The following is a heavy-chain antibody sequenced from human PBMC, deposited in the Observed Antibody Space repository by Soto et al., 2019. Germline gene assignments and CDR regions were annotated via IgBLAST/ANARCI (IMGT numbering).Heavy chain of an antibody. CDR1: GFTFSSYS. V-gene: IGHV3-21*01. CDR3: SRNPRQPRNWFDL. Sequence: GGSLRLSCAASGFTFSSYSMNWVRQAPGKGLEWVSSISSSSSYIYYADSVKGRFTISRDNAKNSLYLQMNSLRAEDTAVYYCSRNPRQPRNWFDLWSQGTLVIVSA. J-gene: IGHJ5*02. CDR2: ISSSSSYI.